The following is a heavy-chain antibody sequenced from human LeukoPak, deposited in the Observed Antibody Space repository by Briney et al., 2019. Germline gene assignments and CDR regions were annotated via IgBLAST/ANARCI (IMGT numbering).Heavy chain of an antibody. D-gene: IGHD3-22*01. J-gene: IGHJ4*02. V-gene: IGHV1-24*01. CDR2: FDPEDGET. Sequence: GASVKVSCKVSGYTLTELSMHWVRQAPGKGLEWMGGFDPEDGETIYAQKLQGRVTMTTDTSTSTAYMELRSLRSDDTAVYYCARVGVTITMIVVVPGDYWGQGTLVTVSS. CDR3: ARVGVTITMIVVVPGDY. CDR1: GYTLTELS.